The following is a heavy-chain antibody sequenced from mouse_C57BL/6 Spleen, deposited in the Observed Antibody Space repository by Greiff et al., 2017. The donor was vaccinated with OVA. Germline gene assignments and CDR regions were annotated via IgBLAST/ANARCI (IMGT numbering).Heavy chain of an antibody. D-gene: IGHD2-5*01. CDR3: ASHVNSNYGFDY. V-gene: IGHV14-2*01. Sequence: EVQLQQSGAELVKPGASVKMSCKASGYTFTSYWITWVKQRPGQGLEWIGRIDPEDGETKYAPKFQGKATITADTSSNTAYLQLSSLTSEDTAVYYCASHVNSNYGFDYWGQGTTLTVSS. CDR1: GYTFTSYW. CDR2: IDPEDGET. J-gene: IGHJ2*01.